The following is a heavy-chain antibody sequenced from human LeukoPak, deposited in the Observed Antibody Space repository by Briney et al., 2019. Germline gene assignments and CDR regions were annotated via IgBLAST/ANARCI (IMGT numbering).Heavy chain of an antibody. CDR2: IYYSGST. V-gene: IGHV4-34*01. D-gene: IGHD6-19*01. J-gene: IGHJ4*02. Sequence: PSETLSLTXAVYGGSFSGYYWSWIRQPPGKGLEWIGSIYYSGSTYYNPSLKSRVTISVDTSKNQFSLKLSSVTAADTAVYYCARRAIEPFIAVAGVFDYWGQGTLVTVSS. CDR3: ARRAIEPFIAVAGVFDY. CDR1: GGSFSGYY.